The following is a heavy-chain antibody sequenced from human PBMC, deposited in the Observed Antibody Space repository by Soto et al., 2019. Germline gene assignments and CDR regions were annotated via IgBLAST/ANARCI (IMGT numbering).Heavy chain of an antibody. CDR1: GGTFSSYA. CDR2: IIPIFGTA. D-gene: IGHD3-3*01. V-gene: IGHV1-69*12. CDR3: ASRITIFGVVIIGGMDV. Sequence: QVQLVQSGAEVKKPGSSVKVSCKASGGTFSSYAISWVRQAPGQGLEWMGGIIPIFGTATYAQKFQGRVTITADESTSTAYMELSSLRSEDTAVYYCASRITIFGVVIIGGMDVWGQGTTVTVSS. J-gene: IGHJ6*02.